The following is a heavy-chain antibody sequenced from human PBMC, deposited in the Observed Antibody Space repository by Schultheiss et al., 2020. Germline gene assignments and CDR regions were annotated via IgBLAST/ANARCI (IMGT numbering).Heavy chain of an antibody. CDR3: ARDRLSSRNVLDAFDI. CDR2: IYYSEST. Sequence: SETLSLTCTVSGGSINSYYWNWIRQPPGKGLEWIGYIYYSESTYYSGSSNYNPSLKSRVTISLDTSKNQFSLKLNSVTAADTAVYYCARDRLSSRNVLDAFDIWGPGAMVTVSS. J-gene: IGHJ3*02. V-gene: IGHV4-59*01. CDR1: GGSINSYY.